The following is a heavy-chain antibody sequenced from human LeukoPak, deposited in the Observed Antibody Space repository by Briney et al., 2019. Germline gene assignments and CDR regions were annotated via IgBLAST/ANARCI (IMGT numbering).Heavy chain of an antibody. CDR1: GFTFNIFH. J-gene: IGHJ4*01. V-gene: IGHV3-21*06. Sequence: GGSLRLSCAASGFTFNIFHMNCLPQAPGRGLEWVSYITSSGTYITYADSVQGRFTISRDNAKNSLYLQMNSLGVDDTALYYCARASGGWDLDYWGHGTLVTVSS. D-gene: IGHD1-26*01. CDR2: ITSSGTYI. CDR3: ARASGGWDLDY.